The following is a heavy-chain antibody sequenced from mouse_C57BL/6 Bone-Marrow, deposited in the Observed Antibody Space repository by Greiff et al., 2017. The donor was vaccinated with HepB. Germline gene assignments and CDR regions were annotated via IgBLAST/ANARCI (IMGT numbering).Heavy chain of an antibody. CDR1: GYAFTNYL. CDR2: INPGSGGT. J-gene: IGHJ3*01. V-gene: IGHV1-54*01. CDR3: ARRGYDGPFAY. D-gene: IGHD2-2*01. Sequence: QVQLKQSGAELVRPGTSVKVSCEASGYAFTNYLIEWVKQRPGQGLEWIGVINPGSGGTNYNEKFKGKATLTADKSSSTAYMQLSSLTSEDSAVYFCARRGYDGPFAYWGQGTLVTVSA.